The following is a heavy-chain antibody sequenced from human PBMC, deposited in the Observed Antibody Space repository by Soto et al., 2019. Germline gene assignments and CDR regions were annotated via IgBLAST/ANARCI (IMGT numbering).Heavy chain of an antibody. V-gene: IGHV1-69*12. D-gene: IGHD2-15*01. CDR1: GGTFSSYA. J-gene: IGHJ4*02. CDR2: IIPIFGTA. CDR3: ARESRYCSGGSCYFLPGIDY. Sequence: QVQLVQSGAEVKKPGSSVKVSCKASGGTFSSYAISWVRQAPGQGLEWMGGIIPIFGTANYAQKFQGRVTIGAEESTSTACMELSSLRSEDTSVYYCARESRYCSGGSCYFLPGIDYWGQGTLVTVSS.